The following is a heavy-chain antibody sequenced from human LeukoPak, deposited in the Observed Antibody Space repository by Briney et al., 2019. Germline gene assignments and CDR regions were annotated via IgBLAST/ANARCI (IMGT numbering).Heavy chain of an antibody. D-gene: IGHD5-18*01. CDR1: GFTFGTYA. CDR2: ISGSGGST. V-gene: IGHV3-23*01. J-gene: IGHJ4*02. CDR3: AKNHYSCSRDYFDY. Sequence: GGSLRLSCAASGFTFGTYAMTWVRQAPGKGLEWVSVISGSGGSTYYADSVKGRFIISRDNSKNTLYLQMNSLRAEDTAVYYCAKNHYSCSRDYFDYWGQGTLVTVSS.